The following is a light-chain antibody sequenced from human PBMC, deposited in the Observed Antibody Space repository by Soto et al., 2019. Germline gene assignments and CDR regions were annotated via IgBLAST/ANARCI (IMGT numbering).Light chain of an antibody. CDR3: AAWDDSLNGLV. Sequence: QSVLTQPPSASGTPGQRVTISCSGSSSNIGINTVNWYQQLPGPAPKLLIYSNNQRPSGVPDRFSGSQSGTAASLAISWLQSEDEADYYCAAWDDSLNGLVFGGGTKLPVL. J-gene: IGLJ2*01. CDR1: SSNIGINT. CDR2: SNN. V-gene: IGLV1-44*01.